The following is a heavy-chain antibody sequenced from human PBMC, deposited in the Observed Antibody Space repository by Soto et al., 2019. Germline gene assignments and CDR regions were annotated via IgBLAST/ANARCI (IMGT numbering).Heavy chain of an antibody. Sequence: PSETLTLSCTVSGFTISSSSYYWARQRQAPGQGLEWIGSIYYSGSTYYNPSLKSRVTISVDTSKNQFSLKLSSVTAADTAVYYCARVWEDYDVSGGYYLYCIDYWGQGTLVTVSS. CDR1: GFTISSSSYY. V-gene: IGHV4-39*01. J-gene: IGHJ4*02. CDR2: IYYSGST. CDR3: ARVWEDYDVSGGYYLYCIDY. D-gene: IGHD3-3*01.